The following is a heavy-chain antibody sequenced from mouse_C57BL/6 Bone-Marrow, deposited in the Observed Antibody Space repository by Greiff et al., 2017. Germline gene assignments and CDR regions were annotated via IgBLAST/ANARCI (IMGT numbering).Heavy chain of an antibody. D-gene: IGHD1-1*01. CDR2: IYPGGGYT. CDR3: ARRKITTVFDY. J-gene: IGHJ2*01. Sequence: QVQLKQSGAELVRPGTSVKMSCKASGYTFTNYWIGWAKQRPGHGLEWIGDIYPGGGYTNYNEKFKGKATLTADKSSSTAYMELRSLTSEDSAVYFCARRKITTVFDYWGQGTTLTVSS. CDR1: GYTFTNYW. V-gene: IGHV1-63*01.